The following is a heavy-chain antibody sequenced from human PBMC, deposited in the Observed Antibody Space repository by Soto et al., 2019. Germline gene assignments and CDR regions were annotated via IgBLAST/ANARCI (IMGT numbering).Heavy chain of an antibody. Sequence: QVQLVQSGAEVKKPGASVKVSCKASGDTFTGYYMHWVRQAPGQGLEWMGWINPNSGGTNYAQKFQGRVTMTRDTSISTAYMELSMLRSDDTAGYDCARPSFYYYYGMDVWGQGTTVTVSS. CDR1: GDTFTGYY. J-gene: IGHJ6*02. CDR3: ARPSFYYYYGMDV. D-gene: IGHD7-27*01. CDR2: INPNSGGT. V-gene: IGHV1-2*02.